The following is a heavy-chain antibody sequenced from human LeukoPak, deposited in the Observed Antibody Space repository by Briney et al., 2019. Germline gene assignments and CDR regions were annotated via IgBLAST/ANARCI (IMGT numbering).Heavy chain of an antibody. D-gene: IGHD3-10*01. J-gene: IGHJ4*02. CDR3: ARGPMKSHYYGSGILDERIDY. CDR2: INPSGGST. CDR1: GYTFTSYY. Sequence: ASVKVSCKASGYTFTSYYMHWVRQAPGQGLEWMGIINPSGGSTSYAQKFQGRVTMTRDTSTSTVYMELSSLRSEDTAVYYCARGPMKSHYYGSGILDERIDYWGQGTLVTVSS. V-gene: IGHV1-46*01.